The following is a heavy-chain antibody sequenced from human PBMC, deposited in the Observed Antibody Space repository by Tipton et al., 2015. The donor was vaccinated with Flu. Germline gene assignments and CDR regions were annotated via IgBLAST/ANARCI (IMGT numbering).Heavy chain of an antibody. Sequence: TLSLTCSVSGDFISSDYFWGWIRQRPGKGLEWIGCIYYSGSTYYNPSLQSRVSISVDTSKNQFSLNLNSVTAADTAIYYCARDRGFSNWFDPWGQGTLVTVSS. CDR2: IYYSGST. J-gene: IGHJ5*02. CDR1: GDFISSDYF. V-gene: IGHV4-31*03. D-gene: IGHD3-10*01. CDR3: ARDRGFSNWFDP.